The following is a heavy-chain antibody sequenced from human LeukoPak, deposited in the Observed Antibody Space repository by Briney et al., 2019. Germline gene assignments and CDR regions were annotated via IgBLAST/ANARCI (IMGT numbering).Heavy chain of an antibody. CDR1: GYTFTSYA. D-gene: IGHD4-17*01. V-gene: IGHV7-4-1*02. CDR2: INTNTGNP. CDR3: ARPNYGDYGLYYYCYGMDV. J-gene: IGHJ6*02. Sequence: GASVKVSCKASGYTFTSYAMNWVRQAPGQGLEWMGWINTNTGNPTYAQGFTGRFVFSLDTSVSTAYLQISSLKAEDTAVYYCARPNYGDYGLYYYCYGMDVWGQGTTVTVSS.